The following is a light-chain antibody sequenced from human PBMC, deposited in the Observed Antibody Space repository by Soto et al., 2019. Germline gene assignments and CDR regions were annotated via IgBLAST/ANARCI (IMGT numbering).Light chain of an antibody. V-gene: IGLV2-11*01. J-gene: IGLJ3*02. CDR3: CSSAGTYTSV. CDR2: DVS. CDR1: SSDVGGYNY. Sequence: QSALTQPRSVSGSPGQSVTISCTGTSSDVGGYNYVSWYQQHPGKAPKLMIHDVSKRPSGVPDRFSGSKSGNTASLTISGLPAEDEAHYYCCSSAGTYTSVFGGGTKVTVL.